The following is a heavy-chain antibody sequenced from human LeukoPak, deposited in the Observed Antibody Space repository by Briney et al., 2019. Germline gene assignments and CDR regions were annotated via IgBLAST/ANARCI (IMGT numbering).Heavy chain of an antibody. CDR2: IYYSGST. Sequence: SETLSLTCTVSGGSISSYYWSWIRQPPGKGLEWIGYIYYSGSTNYNPSLKSGVTITVDTSKNQFSLKLSSVTAADTAVYYCARVSRRRFDYWGQGTLVTVSS. CDR1: GGSISSYY. J-gene: IGHJ4*02. V-gene: IGHV4-59*08. CDR3: ARVSRRRFDY.